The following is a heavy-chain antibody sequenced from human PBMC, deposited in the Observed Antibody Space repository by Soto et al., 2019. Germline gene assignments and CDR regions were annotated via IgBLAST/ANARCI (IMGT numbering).Heavy chain of an antibody. CDR1: GGTFSSYA. Sequence: QVQLVQSGAEAKKPGSSVKVSCKASGGTFSSYAISWVRQAPGQGLECMGGIIPIFGTANYAEKFQGRVTITADESTSTAYVELNSLRSEDTAVYYCARWAYSSSGHFYYWGKGTLVTVSS. CDR2: IIPIFGTA. CDR3: ARWAYSSSGHFYY. V-gene: IGHV1-69*01. D-gene: IGHD6-6*01. J-gene: IGHJ4*02.